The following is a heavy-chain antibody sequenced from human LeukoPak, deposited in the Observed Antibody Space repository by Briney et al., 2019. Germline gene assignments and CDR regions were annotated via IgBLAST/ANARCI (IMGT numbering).Heavy chain of an antibody. CDR1: GFTFSSYD. D-gene: IGHD6-13*01. CDR3: ARGIAAAGKDYYGMDV. CDR2: IGTAGDP. V-gene: IGHV3-13*05. Sequence: GGSLRLSCAASGFTFSSYDMHWVRQATGKGLEWVSAIGTAGDPYYPGSVKGRFTISRENAKNSLYLQMNSLRAGDTAVYYCARGIAAAGKDYYGMDVWGQGTTVTVS. J-gene: IGHJ6*02.